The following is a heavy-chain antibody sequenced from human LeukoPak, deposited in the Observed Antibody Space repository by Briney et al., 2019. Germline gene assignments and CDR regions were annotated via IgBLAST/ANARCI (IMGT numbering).Heavy chain of an antibody. CDR2: ISYDGSNK. Sequence: PGGSLRLSCAASGFTFSSYGMHWVRQAPGKGLEWVAVISYDGSNKYYADSVKGRFTISRDNSKNTLYLQMNSLRAEDTAVYYCARSYSNYVYYYYYMDVWGKGTTVTVSS. J-gene: IGHJ6*03. V-gene: IGHV3-30*03. CDR3: ARSYSNYVYYYYYMDV. D-gene: IGHD4-11*01. CDR1: GFTFSSYG.